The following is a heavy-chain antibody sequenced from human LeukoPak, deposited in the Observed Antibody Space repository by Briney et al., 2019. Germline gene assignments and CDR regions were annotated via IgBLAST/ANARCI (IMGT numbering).Heavy chain of an antibody. CDR1: GFTFSDYY. CDR3: ARASFMISFGGLTV. Sequence: GGSLRLSCAASGFTFSDYYMSWIRQAPGKGLEWVSSISSDGTTIYYADSVKGRFTASRDSAKNSLYLQMNSLRAEDTAVFYCARASFMISFGGLTVWGQGTMVTVSS. D-gene: IGHD3-16*01. CDR2: ISSDGTTI. J-gene: IGHJ3*01. V-gene: IGHV3-11*01.